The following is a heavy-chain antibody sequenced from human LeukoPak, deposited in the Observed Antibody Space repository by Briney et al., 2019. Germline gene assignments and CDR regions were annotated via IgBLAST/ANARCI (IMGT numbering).Heavy chain of an antibody. D-gene: IGHD3-10*01. J-gene: IGHJ6*03. Sequence: SETLSLTCTVSGGSISSGSYYWSWIRQPAGKGLEWIVRIYTSGSTNYNPSLKSRVTISVDTSKNQFSLKLSSATAADTAVYYCARDWGVGNYYYYMDVWGKGTTVTVSS. V-gene: IGHV4-61*02. CDR1: GGSISSGSYY. CDR2: IYTSGST. CDR3: ARDWGVGNYYYYMDV.